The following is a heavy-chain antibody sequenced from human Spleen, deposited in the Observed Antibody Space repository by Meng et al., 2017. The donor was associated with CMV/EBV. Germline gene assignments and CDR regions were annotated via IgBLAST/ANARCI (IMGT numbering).Heavy chain of an antibody. J-gene: IGHJ5*02. Sequence: LLYSEDEGKKTGASVKFFCHASDYSFNRNGISWWRQAPVQGLEWMGWISVYNGNTNYAQKFQGRVTLTRDTSISTAYMELSRLRSDDTAMYYCTGETYDTSDYTQAWGQGTLVTVSS. V-gene: IGHV1-18*01. CDR1: DYSFNRNG. D-gene: IGHD3-22*01. CDR2: ISVYNGNT. CDR3: TGETYDTSDYTQA.